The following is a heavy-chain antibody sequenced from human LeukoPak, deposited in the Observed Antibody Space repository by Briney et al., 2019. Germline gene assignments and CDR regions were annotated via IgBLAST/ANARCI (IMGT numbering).Heavy chain of an antibody. Sequence: ASVKVSCKASGYTFTGYYMHWVRQAPGQGLEWMGWINPNSGGASYAQKFQGRVTMTRDTSISTAYMGLSRLRSDDTAVYYCATDYQLLFNWFDPWGQGTLVTVSS. CDR2: INPNSGGA. V-gene: IGHV1-2*02. J-gene: IGHJ5*02. CDR3: ATDYQLLFNWFDP. CDR1: GYTFTGYY. D-gene: IGHD2-2*01.